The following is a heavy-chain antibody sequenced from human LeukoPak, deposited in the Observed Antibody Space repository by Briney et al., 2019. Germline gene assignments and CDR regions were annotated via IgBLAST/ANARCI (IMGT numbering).Heavy chain of an antibody. Sequence: SQTLSLTCTVSGGSISSGSYYWSWIRQPAGKGLEWIGRIYTSGSTNYNPSLKSRVTISVDTSKNQFSLKLSSVTAADTAVYYCARGGGWTIAHWFDPWGQGTLVTVSS. V-gene: IGHV4-61*02. CDR3: ARGGGWTIAHWFDP. CDR1: GGSISSGSYY. J-gene: IGHJ5*02. CDR2: IYTSGST. D-gene: IGHD3-16*01.